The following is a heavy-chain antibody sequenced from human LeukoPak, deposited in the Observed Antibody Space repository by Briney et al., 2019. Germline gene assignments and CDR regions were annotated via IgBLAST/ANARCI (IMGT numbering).Heavy chain of an antibody. D-gene: IGHD4-11*01. Sequence: PGGSLRLSCAASGFTFSKAWMTWVRQAPRKGLEWVSTISGDGTETFYADSVKGRFTISRDNSKNTHYLQMSSLRAEDTGIYYCAKGGHYSFFDYWGQGTLVTVSS. J-gene: IGHJ4*02. V-gene: IGHV3-23*01. CDR1: GFTFSKAW. CDR2: ISGDGTET. CDR3: AKGGHYSFFDY.